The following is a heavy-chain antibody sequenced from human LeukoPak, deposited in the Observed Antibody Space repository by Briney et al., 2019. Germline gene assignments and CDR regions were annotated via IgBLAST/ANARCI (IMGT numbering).Heavy chain of an antibody. J-gene: IGHJ4*02. CDR1: GFTFSSYW. CDR2: IKSDGSVT. CDR3: AREGASGYHFDY. V-gene: IGHV3-74*01. Sequence: GGSLRLSCAASGFTFSSYWMHWVRQAPGKGLVWVSRIKSDGSVTTYADSVKGRFTISRDNAKNSLYLQMNSLRAEDTAVYYCAREGASGYHFDYWGQGTLVTVSS. D-gene: IGHD5-12*01.